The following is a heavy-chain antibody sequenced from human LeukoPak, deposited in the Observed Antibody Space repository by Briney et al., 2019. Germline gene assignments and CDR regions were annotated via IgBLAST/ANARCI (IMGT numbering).Heavy chain of an antibody. J-gene: IGHJ4*02. CDR2: THSDGTT. CDR3: ARPSSLDGSGRYYIDY. CDR1: GFTVSNNY. Sequence: PGGSLSLSCEVSGFTVSNNYLNWVRHAPGEWREWVSVTHSDGTTYYADSGKGRFTIPRDNSKNTLYLQMNSLRDEDTAVYYCARPSSLDGSGRYYIDYWGQGTLVTVSS. V-gene: IGHV3-66*01. D-gene: IGHD3-10*01.